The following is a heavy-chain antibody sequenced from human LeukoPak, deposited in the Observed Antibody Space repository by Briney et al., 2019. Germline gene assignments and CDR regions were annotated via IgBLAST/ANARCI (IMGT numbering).Heavy chain of an antibody. D-gene: IGHD4-17*01. V-gene: IGHV3-30*03. J-gene: IGHJ4*02. Sequence: GGSLRLSCAASGFTFSSYGMHWVRQAPGKGLEWVAVISYDGSNKYYADSVKGRFTISRDNSKNTLYLQMNSLRAEDTAVYYCAREGTVTTTIDYWGQGTLVTVSS. CDR2: ISYDGSNK. CDR3: AREGTVTTTIDY. CDR1: GFTFSSYG.